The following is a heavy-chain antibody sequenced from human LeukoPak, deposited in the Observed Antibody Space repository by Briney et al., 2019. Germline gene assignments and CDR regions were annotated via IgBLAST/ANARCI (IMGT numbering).Heavy chain of an antibody. CDR2: INPSGGST. D-gene: IGHD6-19*01. Sequence: ASVKVSCKASGYTFTSYYMHWVRQAPGQGLEWMGIINPSGGSTSYAQKFQGRVTMTRDTSISTAYMELSSLSSVDTAVYYCARDSGSSRYYNYYMDVWGKGTTVTVSS. CDR1: GYTFTSYY. J-gene: IGHJ6*03. CDR3: ARDSGSSRYYNYYMDV. V-gene: IGHV1-46*01.